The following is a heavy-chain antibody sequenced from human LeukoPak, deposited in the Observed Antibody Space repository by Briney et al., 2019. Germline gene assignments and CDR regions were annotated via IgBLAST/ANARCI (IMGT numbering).Heavy chain of an antibody. D-gene: IGHD3-9*01. Sequence: ASVKVSCKTSGYTSTTYGLSWVRQAPGQGLEWMGWTYNTYTHYAETLRDRLTMTTDTSTSTSYMELRSLRSDDTAVYYCARALAQGGSFDLYYFDSWGQGSLVTVSS. J-gene: IGHJ4*02. CDR1: GYTSTTYG. CDR2: TYNTYT. V-gene: IGHV1-18*01. CDR3: ARALAQGGSFDLYYFDS.